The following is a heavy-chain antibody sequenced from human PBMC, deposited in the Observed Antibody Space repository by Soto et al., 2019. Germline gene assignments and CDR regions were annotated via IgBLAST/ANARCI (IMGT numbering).Heavy chain of an antibody. CDR1: GYTFSSYG. CDR2: ISGYTGDT. V-gene: IGHV1-18*01. CDR3: ARFGFLTAFDP. Sequence: QVQLVQSGAEVKKPGASVKVSCKASGYTFSSYGISWVRQAPGQGLECMGWISGYTGDTIYAQKFQGRVTMTDDTSTSTAYMELRSLRSDDTAVYYCARFGFLTAFDPWGQGTLVTVSS. J-gene: IGHJ5*02. D-gene: IGHD2-21*01.